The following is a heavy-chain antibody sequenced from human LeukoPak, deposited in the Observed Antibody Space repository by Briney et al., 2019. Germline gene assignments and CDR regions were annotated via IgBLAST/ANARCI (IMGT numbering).Heavy chain of an antibody. Sequence: PGGSLRLSCAASGFTFSGYAMHWVRQAPGKGLEWVAVNSYDGSNKYHADSVKGRFTVSRDNSKNTLYLQLNSLRAEDTAVYYCASGPYCTNGVCYGSNWFDPWGQGTLVTVSS. D-gene: IGHD2-8*01. J-gene: IGHJ5*02. CDR2: NSYDGSNK. V-gene: IGHV3-30-3*01. CDR3: ASGPYCTNGVCYGSNWFDP. CDR1: GFTFSGYA.